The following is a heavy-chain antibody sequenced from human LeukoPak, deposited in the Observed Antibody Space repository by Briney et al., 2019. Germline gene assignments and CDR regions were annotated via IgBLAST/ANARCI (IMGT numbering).Heavy chain of an antibody. J-gene: IGHJ4*02. CDR1: GFTFSSHG. CDR2: ISGSGDYT. V-gene: IGHV3-23*01. CDR3: VRISSVTQTSYGHFDY. Sequence: PGGSLRLSCAASGFTFSSHGMSWVRQAPGKGLEWVSTISGSGDYTYYADSVKGRFIISRDNSQNTVSLQMISLRAEDTAVYYCVRISSVTQTSYGHFDYWGQGTLVTVSS. D-gene: IGHD3-16*01.